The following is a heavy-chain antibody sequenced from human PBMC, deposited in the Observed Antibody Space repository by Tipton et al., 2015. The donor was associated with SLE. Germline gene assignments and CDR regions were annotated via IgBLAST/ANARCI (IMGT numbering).Heavy chain of an antibody. J-gene: IGHJ6*03. D-gene: IGHD6-13*01. CDR3: ASTIAAAGSFYYYYMDV. CDR1: GGSISSGSYY. Sequence: LRLSCTVSGGSISSGSYYWSWIRQPAGKGLEWIGRIYTSGSTNYNPPLKSRVTISVDTSKNQFSLKLSSVTAADTAVYYCASTIAAAGSFYYYYMDVWGKGTTVTVSS. CDR2: IYTSGST. V-gene: IGHV4-61*02.